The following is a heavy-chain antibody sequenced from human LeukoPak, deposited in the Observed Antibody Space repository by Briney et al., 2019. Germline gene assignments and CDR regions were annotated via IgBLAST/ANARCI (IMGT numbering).Heavy chain of an antibody. CDR1: GGSISSYY. Sequence: SGTLSLTCTVSGGSISSYYWSWIRQPPGKGLEWIGYSYYSGSTNYNPSLKSRVTISVDTSKNQFSLKLSSVTAADTAIYYCARWLSYGSWYFDLWGRGTLVTVSS. D-gene: IGHD3-10*01. J-gene: IGHJ2*01. CDR2: SYYSGST. V-gene: IGHV4-59*01. CDR3: ARWLSYGSWYFDL.